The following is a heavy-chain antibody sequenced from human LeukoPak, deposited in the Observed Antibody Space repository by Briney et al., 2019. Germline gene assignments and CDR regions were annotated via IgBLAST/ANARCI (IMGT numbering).Heavy chain of an antibody. V-gene: IGHV4-39*01. J-gene: IGHJ4*02. Sequence: SETLSHTCTVSGGSISSSSYYWGWIRQPPGKGLEWIGSIYYSGSTYCNPSLKSRVTIPVDTSKNQFSLKLSSVTAADTAVYYCARQPLYYYDSSGYQFDYWGQGALVTVSS. CDR2: IYYSGST. CDR3: ARQPLYYYDSSGYQFDY. CDR1: GGSISSSSYY. D-gene: IGHD3-22*01.